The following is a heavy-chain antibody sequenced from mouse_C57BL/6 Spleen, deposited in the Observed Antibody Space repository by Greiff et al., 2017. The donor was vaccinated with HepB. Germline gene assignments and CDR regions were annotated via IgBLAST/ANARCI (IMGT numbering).Heavy chain of an antibody. CDR1: GYTFTDYN. CDR2: INPNNGGT. D-gene: IGHD4-1*01. V-gene: IGHV1-22*01. J-gene: IGHJ3*01. Sequence: VQLKQSGPELVKPGASVKMSCKASGYTFTDYNMHWVKQSHGKSLEWIGYINPNNGGTSYNQKFKGKATLTVNKSSSTAYMELRSLTSEDSAVYYCARSVGRAWFAYWGQGTLVTVSA. CDR3: ARSVGRAWFAY.